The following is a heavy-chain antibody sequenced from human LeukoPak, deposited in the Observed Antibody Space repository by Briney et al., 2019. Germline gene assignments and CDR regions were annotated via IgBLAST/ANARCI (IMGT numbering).Heavy chain of an antibody. V-gene: IGHV3-7*01. CDR2: IKHDESEK. CDR3: ARQQSIVVVPAASDY. D-gene: IGHD2-2*01. J-gene: IGHJ4*02. CDR1: GFSLNSDW. Sequence: QPGGSLRLSCAASGFSLNSDWMEWVRQALGKGLEWVANIKHDESEKNYLDSVKGRFTISRDNSKNTLYLQMNSLRAEDTAVYYCARQQSIVVVPAASDYWGQGTLVTVSS.